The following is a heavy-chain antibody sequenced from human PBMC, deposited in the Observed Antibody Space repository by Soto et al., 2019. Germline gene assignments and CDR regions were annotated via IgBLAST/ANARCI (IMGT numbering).Heavy chain of an antibody. Sequence: SETLSLTCTVSGGSISSYYWSWIRQPPGKGLEWIGYIYYSGSTSYNPSPKSRVTISIDTSKTQFSLKLSSVTAADTAVYYCARHEDLDAFDYWGQGTLVTVSS. CDR1: GGSISSYY. CDR3: ARHEDLDAFDY. D-gene: IGHD2-15*01. CDR2: IYYSGST. V-gene: IGHV4-59*08. J-gene: IGHJ4*02.